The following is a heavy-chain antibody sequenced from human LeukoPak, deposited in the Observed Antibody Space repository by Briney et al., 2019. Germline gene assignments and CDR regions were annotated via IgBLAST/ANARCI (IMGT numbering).Heavy chain of an antibody. Sequence: SETLSLTCTVSGGSISGSYWSWIRQPPGKGLEWIAYMYNSGSTNYNPSLKSRVTISIDTSKNQFSLKLSSLTAADTAIYYCARGIGSYGDYGYWGQGILVTVSS. CDR2: MYNSGST. CDR1: GGSISGSY. J-gene: IGHJ4*02. D-gene: IGHD4-17*01. V-gene: IGHV4-59*01. CDR3: ARGIGSYGDYGY.